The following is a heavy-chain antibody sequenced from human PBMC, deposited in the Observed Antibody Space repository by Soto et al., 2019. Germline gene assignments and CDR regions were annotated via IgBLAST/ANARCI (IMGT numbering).Heavy chain of an antibody. V-gene: IGHV3-23*01. Sequence: PGGSLRLSCAASGFTFSSYAMSWVRQAPGKGLEWVSAISGSGGSTYYADSVKGRFTISRDNSKNTLYLQMNSLRAEDTAVYYGAKAESSSSWPYYFDYWGQGTLVTVSS. J-gene: IGHJ4*02. CDR1: GFTFSSYA. CDR2: ISGSGGST. CDR3: AKAESSSSWPYYFDY. D-gene: IGHD6-13*01.